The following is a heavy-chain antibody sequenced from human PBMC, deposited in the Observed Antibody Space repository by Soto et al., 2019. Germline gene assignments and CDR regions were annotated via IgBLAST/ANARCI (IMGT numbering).Heavy chain of an antibody. CDR2: MNQDGSEK. J-gene: IGHJ4*02. CDR3: ARDSRGVFDY. D-gene: IGHD3-10*01. Sequence: EVQLVESGGGLVQPGGSLRLPCAASGFTFSSYWMTWVRQAPGKGLEWVANMNQDGSEKYYVDSVKGRFTISRDNAKNSLYLQMNSLRAEDTAVYYCARDSRGVFDYWGQGTLITVSS. V-gene: IGHV3-7*01. CDR1: GFTFSSYW.